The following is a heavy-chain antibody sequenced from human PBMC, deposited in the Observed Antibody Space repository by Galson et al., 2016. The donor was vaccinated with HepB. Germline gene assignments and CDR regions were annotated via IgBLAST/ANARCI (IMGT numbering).Heavy chain of an antibody. CDR3: ARDKSTRGCPPFYYFDY. V-gene: IGHV3-30*04. J-gene: IGHJ4*02. CDR2: ISYDGSNK. CDR1: GFTFNSFA. Sequence: SLRLSCAASGFTFNSFAMHWVRQAPGKGLEWVAVISYDGSNKYYADSVKGRFTISRDNSKNTLYLQMNSLRAEDTAVFYCARDKSTRGCPPFYYFDYWGQGTLVTVSS. D-gene: IGHD2-2*01.